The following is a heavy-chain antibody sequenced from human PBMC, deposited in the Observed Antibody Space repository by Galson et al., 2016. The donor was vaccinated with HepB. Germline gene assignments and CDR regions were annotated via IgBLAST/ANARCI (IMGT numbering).Heavy chain of an antibody. J-gene: IGHJ4*02. CDR3: ARDVQFRFDY. Sequence: SVKVSCKASGYRFPTYGISWVRQAPGHGLEWLGWISANSGNTIYAQKFQDRVTRTRDTSASTVYMDLRSLRSDDTAVYYCARDVQFRFDYWGQGTLVTVSS. V-gene: IGHV1-18*04. D-gene: IGHD4-11*01. CDR2: ISANSGNT. CDR1: GYRFPTYG.